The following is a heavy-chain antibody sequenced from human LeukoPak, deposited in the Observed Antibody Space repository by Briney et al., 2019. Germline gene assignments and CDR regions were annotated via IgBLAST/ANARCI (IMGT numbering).Heavy chain of an antibody. D-gene: IGHD6-6*01. CDR2: IYYSGST. J-gene: IGHJ3*02. CDR3: ARALSSITPRVDI. V-gene: IGHV4-59*01. Sequence: SDTLSLTSTVSGGSISTNCWSWIQQPPGKGLEWIAYIYYSGSTKYNASLKSRVTISLDTSKNQFSLNLSSVTAADTAVYYCARALSSITPRVDIWGQGTMVTVSS. CDR1: GGSISTNC.